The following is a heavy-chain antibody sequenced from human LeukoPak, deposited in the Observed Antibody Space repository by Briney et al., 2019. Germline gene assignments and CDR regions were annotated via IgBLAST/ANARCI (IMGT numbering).Heavy chain of an antibody. Sequence: GGSLRLSCAASGFTFSSYSMNWVRQAPGKGLEWVSSISSSSSYIYYADSVKGRFTISRDNAKNSLYLQMNSLRAEDTAVYYCARSGFGVIYYYGMDVWGQGTTVTVSS. CDR3: ARSGFGVIYYYGMDV. CDR1: GFTFSSYS. J-gene: IGHJ6*02. V-gene: IGHV3-21*01. CDR2: ISSSSSYI. D-gene: IGHD3-10*01.